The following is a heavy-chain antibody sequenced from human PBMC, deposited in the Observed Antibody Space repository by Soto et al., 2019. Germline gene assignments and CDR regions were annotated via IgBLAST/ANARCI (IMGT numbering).Heavy chain of an antibody. D-gene: IGHD6-13*01. Sequence: EVQLVESGGGLIQPGGSLRLSCAASGFTVSSNYMSWVRQAPGKGLEWVSVIYSGGSTYYADSVKGRFTISRDNSKNPLYLQMNSLRAEDTAVYYCARDVVAAAGSYYYYGMDVWGQGTTVTVSS. CDR3: ARDVVAAAGSYYYYGMDV. CDR2: IYSGGST. V-gene: IGHV3-53*01. J-gene: IGHJ6*02. CDR1: GFTVSSNY.